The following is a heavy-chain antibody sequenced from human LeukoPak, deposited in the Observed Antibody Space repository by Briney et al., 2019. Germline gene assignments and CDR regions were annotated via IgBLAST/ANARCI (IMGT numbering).Heavy chain of an antibody. CDR1: GYTFTSYY. V-gene: IGHV1-46*03. CDR3: ARDSGLRFLEWLFDP. CDR2: INPSGGST. Sequence: ASVKVSCKASGYTFTSYYMHWVRQAPRQGLEWMGIINPSGGSTSYAQKFQGRVTMTRDTSTSTVYMELSSLRSEDTAVYYCARDSGLRFLEWLFDPWGQGTLVTVSS. D-gene: IGHD3-3*01. J-gene: IGHJ5*02.